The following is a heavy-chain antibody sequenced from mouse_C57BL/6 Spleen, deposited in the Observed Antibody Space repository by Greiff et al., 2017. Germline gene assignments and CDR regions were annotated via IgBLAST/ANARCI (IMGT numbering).Heavy chain of an antibody. CDR3: ARTPHYYGSRGAMDY. D-gene: IGHD1-1*01. V-gene: IGHV1-50*01. Sequence: VQLQQPGAELVKPGASVKLSCKASGYTFTSYWMQWVKQRPGQGLEWIGEIDPSDSYTNYNQKLKGKATLTVDTSSSTASMQLSSLTSEDSAVYYCARTPHYYGSRGAMDYWGQGTSVTVSS. J-gene: IGHJ4*01. CDR1: GYTFTSYW. CDR2: IDPSDSYT.